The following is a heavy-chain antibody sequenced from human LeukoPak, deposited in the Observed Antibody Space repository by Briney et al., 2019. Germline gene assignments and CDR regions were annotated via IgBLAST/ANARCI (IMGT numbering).Heavy chain of an antibody. CDR3: ARDNYGAFDF. CDR2: VNHTGST. D-gene: IGHD4-11*01. CDR1: GYSLSNGYY. J-gene: IGHJ4*02. V-gene: IGHV4-38-2*02. Sequence: PSETLSLTCAVSGYSLSNGYYWGWIRQPPGKGLDWIASVNHTGSTYYNPSLKSRVTRSLDTSKNQFSLRLTSVTAADTAVYYCARDNYGAFDFWGQGTLVTVSS.